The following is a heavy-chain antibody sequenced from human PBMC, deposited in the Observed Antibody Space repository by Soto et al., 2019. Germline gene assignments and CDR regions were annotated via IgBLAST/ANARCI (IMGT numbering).Heavy chain of an antibody. D-gene: IGHD5-18*01. CDR3: ASSLLVGYGLEGESD. Sequence: QVQLVQSGAEVKKPGASVKVSCKASGYTSTSYGISWVRQAPGQGLEWLGWISAYNGNTNYAQKLQGRVTMTTDTSTSTAYMELRSLRSDDTAVYYCASSLLVGYGLEGESDWGQGTLVTVSS. V-gene: IGHV1-18*01. J-gene: IGHJ4*02. CDR2: ISAYNGNT. CDR1: GYTSTSYG.